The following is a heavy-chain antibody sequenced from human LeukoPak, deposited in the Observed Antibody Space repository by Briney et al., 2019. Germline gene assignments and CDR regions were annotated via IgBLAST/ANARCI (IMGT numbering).Heavy chain of an antibody. CDR1: GGSFSGYY. J-gene: IGHJ3*02. D-gene: IGHD1-26*01. V-gene: IGHV4-34*01. CDR2: INHRRST. CDR3: ARPLVGQDAFDI. Sequence: SETLSLTCAVYGGSFSGYYWTWIRQPPGKGLEWIGEINHRRSTKYSPSLKSRVTISVDTSKNQFSLKLSSVTAADTAVYYCARPLVGQDAFDIWGQGTMVTVSS.